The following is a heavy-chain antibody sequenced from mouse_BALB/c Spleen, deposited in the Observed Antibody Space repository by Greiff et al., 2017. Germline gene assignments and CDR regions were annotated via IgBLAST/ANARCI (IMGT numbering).Heavy chain of an antibody. CDR2: ISYSGST. V-gene: IGHV3-2*02. D-gene: IGHD1-2*01. CDR3: AILRQAWFAY. Sequence: EVKLQESGPGLVKPSQSLSLTCTVTGYSITSDYAWNWIRQFPGNKLEWMGYISYSGSTSYNPSLKSRISITRDTSKNQFFLQLNSVTTEDTATYYCAILRQAWFAYWGQGTLVTVSA. CDR1: GYSITSDYA. J-gene: IGHJ3*01.